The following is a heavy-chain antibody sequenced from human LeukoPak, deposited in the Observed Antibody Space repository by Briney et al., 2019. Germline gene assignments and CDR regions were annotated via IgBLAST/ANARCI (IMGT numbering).Heavy chain of an antibody. CDR3: AREGGPYRPLDY. CDR2: GNLQGST. V-gene: IGHV4-4*02. Sequence: PSGTLSLTCGVSGGSITNTNYWTWVRQPPGKGLEWIGEGNLQGSTNYNPSLMGRVAISVDTSENHISLQLTSVTAADMAVYYCAREGGPYRPLDYSGLGTLVTVSS. CDR1: GGSITNTNY. J-gene: IGHJ4*02.